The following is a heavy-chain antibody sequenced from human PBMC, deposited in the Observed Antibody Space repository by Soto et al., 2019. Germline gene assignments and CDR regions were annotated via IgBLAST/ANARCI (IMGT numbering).Heavy chain of an antibody. V-gene: IGHV1-18*01. J-gene: IGHJ5*02. CDR2: ISAYNGNT. CDR1: GYTFTSYG. CDR3: ARVLEQQLVLYDWFDP. Sequence: ASVKVSCKASGYTFTSYGISWVRQAPGQGLEWMGWISAYNGNTNYAQKLQGRVTMTTDTSTSTAYMELRSLRSDDTAVYYCARVLEQQLVLYDWFDPWGQGTLVTVSS. D-gene: IGHD6-13*01.